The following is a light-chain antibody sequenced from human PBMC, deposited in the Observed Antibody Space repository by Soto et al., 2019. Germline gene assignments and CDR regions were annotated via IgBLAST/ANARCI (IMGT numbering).Light chain of an antibody. J-gene: IGLJ1*01. CDR3: CSYAGTS. CDR1: SSDVGSYNL. V-gene: IGLV2-23*02. Sequence: QSVLTQPASVSGSPGQSITISSTGTSSDVGSYNLVSWYQQHPGKAPKLMIYEVSKRPSGVSNRFSGSKSGNTASLTISGLQAEDEADYYCCSYAGTSFGTGTKVTVL. CDR2: EVS.